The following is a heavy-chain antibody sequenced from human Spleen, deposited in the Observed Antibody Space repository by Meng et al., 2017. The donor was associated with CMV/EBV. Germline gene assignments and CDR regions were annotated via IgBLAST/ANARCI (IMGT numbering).Heavy chain of an antibody. D-gene: IGHD2-15*01. J-gene: IGHJ4*02. Sequence: ASVKVSCKASGYTFTDYYIHWVRQAPGQGLEWMGWINPNSGVTIYAQNFLGRVTVTRDTSTTTVYMELSRLRSDDTAVYYCARDDGGGYHHGFDSWGLGTLVTVSS. CDR2: INPNSGVT. CDR3: ARDDGGGYHHGFDS. CDR1: GYTFTDYY. V-gene: IGHV1-2*02.